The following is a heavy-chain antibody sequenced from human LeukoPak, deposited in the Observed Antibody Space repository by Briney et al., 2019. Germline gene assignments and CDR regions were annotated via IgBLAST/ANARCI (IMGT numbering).Heavy chain of an antibody. CDR2: ISGSGGST. Sequence: PGGSLRLSCAASGFTFSSCAMSWVRQAPGKGLEWVSGISGSGGSTYYTESVKGRFTISRDNSKNTLYLQMNNLRAEDTALYFCAKEKDSSSFPVGYFDYWGQGTLVTVSS. D-gene: IGHD3-22*01. J-gene: IGHJ4*02. CDR1: GFTFSSCA. V-gene: IGHV3-23*01. CDR3: AKEKDSSSFPVGYFDY.